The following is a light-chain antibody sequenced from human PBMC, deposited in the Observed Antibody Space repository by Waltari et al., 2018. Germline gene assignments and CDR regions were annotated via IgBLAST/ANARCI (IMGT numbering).Light chain of an antibody. CDR2: GAS. CDR1: QSVSSN. CDR3: QQRVSWPVT. J-gene: IGKJ2*01. Sequence: EIVMTQSPATLSVSPGERATLSCRASQSVSSNLAWYQQKPGQAPRLLIYGASTRATGIPARFSGSGSGTEFTLTISSLEPEDFGVYYCQQRVSWPVTFGQGTKLEIK. V-gene: IGKV3-15*01.